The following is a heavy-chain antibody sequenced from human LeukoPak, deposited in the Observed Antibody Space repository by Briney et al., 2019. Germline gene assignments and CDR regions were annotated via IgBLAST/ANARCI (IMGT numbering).Heavy chain of an antibody. CDR3: ARADLPYYDSSGYYGP. Sequence: SVTVSCKASGGTFSSYAISWVRQAPGQGLEWMGGIIPIFGTANYAQKFQGRVTITADESMSTAYMELSSLRSEDTAVYYCARADLPYYDSSGYYGPWGQGTLVTVSS. D-gene: IGHD3-22*01. J-gene: IGHJ5*02. V-gene: IGHV1-69*13. CDR2: IIPIFGTA. CDR1: GGTFSSYA.